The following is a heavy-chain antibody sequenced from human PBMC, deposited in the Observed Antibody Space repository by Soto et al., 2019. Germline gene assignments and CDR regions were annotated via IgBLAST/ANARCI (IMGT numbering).Heavy chain of an antibody. CDR3: ARGLWELRFDP. D-gene: IGHD1-26*01. CDR1: GGSFSGYY. J-gene: IGHJ5*02. Sequence: QVRLQQWGAGLLKPSETLSLTCAVYGGSFSGYYWSWIRQPPGKGLEWIGEINHSGSPNYNPSLKSRVTIPVDTSKNQFSLMLNSVTAADTAVYYCARGLWELRFDPWGQGTLVTVSS. V-gene: IGHV4-34*01. CDR2: INHSGSP.